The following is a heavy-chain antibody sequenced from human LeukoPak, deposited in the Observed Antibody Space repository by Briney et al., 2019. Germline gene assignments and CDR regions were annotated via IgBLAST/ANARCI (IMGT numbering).Heavy chain of an antibody. CDR3: ARVWSGYYRY. D-gene: IGHD3-3*01. Sequence: ASVKVSCKASGYTFTGYYMHWVRQAPGQGPEWMGWINPNSGGTNYAQKFQGRVTMTRDTSISTAYMELSRLRSDDTAVYYCARVWSGYYRYWGQGTLVTVSS. CDR1: GYTFTGYY. J-gene: IGHJ4*02. CDR2: INPNSGGT. V-gene: IGHV1-2*02.